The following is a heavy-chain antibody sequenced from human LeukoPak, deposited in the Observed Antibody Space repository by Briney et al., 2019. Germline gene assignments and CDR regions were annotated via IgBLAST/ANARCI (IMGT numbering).Heavy chain of an antibody. CDR1: GFTFDDYG. V-gene: IGHV3-20*04. D-gene: IGHD5-12*01. CDR3: ARGSYIGYDMPVFFDY. J-gene: IGHJ4*02. Sequence: AGSLRLSCAASGFTFDDYGMSWVRQAPGKGLEWGSGINWNGGSTGYADSVKGRFTISRGNAKNSLYLQMNSLRAEDTALYYCARGSYIGYDMPVFFDYWGQGTLVTVSS. CDR2: INWNGGST.